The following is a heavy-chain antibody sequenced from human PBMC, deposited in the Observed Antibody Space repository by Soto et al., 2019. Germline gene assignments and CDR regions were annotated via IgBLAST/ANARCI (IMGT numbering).Heavy chain of an antibody. J-gene: IGHJ5*02. D-gene: IGHD3-16*01. CDR3: ARAPRRYQALRLGGDNWFDP. V-gene: IGHV1-2*02. Sequence: ASVKVSCKASGYTFTGYYMHWVRQAPGQGLEWMGWINPNSGGTNYAQEFQGRVTMTRDTSISTAYMELSRLRSDDTAVYYCARAPRRYQALRLGGDNWFDPWGQGTLVTVSS. CDR2: INPNSGGT. CDR1: GYTFTGYY.